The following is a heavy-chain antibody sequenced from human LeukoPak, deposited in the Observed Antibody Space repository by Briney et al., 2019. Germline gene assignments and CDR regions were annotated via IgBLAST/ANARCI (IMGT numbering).Heavy chain of an antibody. CDR1: GFTFSDYY. D-gene: IGHD3-9*01. CDR2: ISSSGSTI. Sequence: GGSLRLSCAASGFTFSDYYMSWIRQAPGKGLEWVSYISSSGSTIYYADSVKGRFTISRDNAKNSLYLQMNSLRAEDTAVYYCVRSPYYDILTGPHRLDYWGQGTLVTVSS. V-gene: IGHV3-11*04. J-gene: IGHJ4*02. CDR3: VRSPYYDILTGPHRLDY.